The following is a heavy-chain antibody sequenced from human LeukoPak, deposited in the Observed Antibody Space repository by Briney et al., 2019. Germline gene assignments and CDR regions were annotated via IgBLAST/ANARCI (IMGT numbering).Heavy chain of an antibody. CDR2: IYYSGST. D-gene: IGHD4-23*01. J-gene: IGHJ4*02. CDR1: GGPISSYY. CDR3: ARVGVRYYFDY. V-gene: IGHV4-59*01. Sequence: PSETLSLTCTVSGGPISSYYWSWIRQPPGKGLEWIGYIYYSGSTNYNPSLKSRVTISVDTSKNQFSLKPSSVTAADTAVYYCARVGVRYYFDYWGQGTLVTVSS.